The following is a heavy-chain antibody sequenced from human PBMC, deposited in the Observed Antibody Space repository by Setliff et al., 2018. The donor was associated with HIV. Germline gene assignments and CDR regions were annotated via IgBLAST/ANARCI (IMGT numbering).Heavy chain of an antibody. Sequence: TLSLTCAVYGGSFSGYYWSWIRQPPGKGLEWIGEIIHSGSTNYNPSLKSRVTISVDTSKNQFSLKLSSVTAADTAVYYCARRSGWSEDYWGQGTLVTVSS. CDR1: GGSFSGYY. CDR2: IIHSGST. J-gene: IGHJ4*02. D-gene: IGHD6-19*01. CDR3: ARRSGWSEDY. V-gene: IGHV4-34*12.